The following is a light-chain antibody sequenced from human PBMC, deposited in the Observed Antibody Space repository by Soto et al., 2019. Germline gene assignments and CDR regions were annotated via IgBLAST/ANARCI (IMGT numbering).Light chain of an antibody. Sequence: IVLTQPPLSSPVTLGQPASISCRSSQSLVHSDGNTYLTWLQQRPGQPPRPLIYMISNRFSGVPDRFSGSGAGTDFTLKISRVDADDVGVYYCRQATQASTFGQGTKLEIK. V-gene: IGKV2-24*01. J-gene: IGKJ2*01. CDR2: MIS. CDR1: QSLVHSDGNTY. CDR3: RQATQAST.